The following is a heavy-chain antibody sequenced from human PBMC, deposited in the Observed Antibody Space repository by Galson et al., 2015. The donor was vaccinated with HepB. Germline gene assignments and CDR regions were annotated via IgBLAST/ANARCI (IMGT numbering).Heavy chain of an antibody. CDR2: ISVYDGKT. D-gene: IGHD5-24*01. V-gene: IGHV1-18*01. CDR1: GYRLTTYG. CDR3: ARDGFDGWFDY. J-gene: IGHJ4*02. Sequence: SVKVSCKASGYRLTTYGLNWVRHVPGHGLEWMGWISVYDGKTNYAQKLQGRVTMTTDTPTGTAYMELTSLISDDTAVYYCARDGFDGWFDYWGQGTLVTVSS.